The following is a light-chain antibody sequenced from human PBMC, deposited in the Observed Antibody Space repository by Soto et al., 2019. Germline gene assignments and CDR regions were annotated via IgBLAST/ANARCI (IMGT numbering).Light chain of an antibody. CDR3: SPYTSRSTPDV. Sequence: QSALTQPASVSGSPGQSITISCTGTSSDVGGYNFVSWYQQHPRKAPKLRIYDVSNRPSGVSNRFSGSKSGNTASLTISGLHAEDEADYYCSPYTSRSTPDVFGTGTTVTVL. V-gene: IGLV2-14*01. J-gene: IGLJ1*01. CDR2: DVS. CDR1: SSDVGGYNF.